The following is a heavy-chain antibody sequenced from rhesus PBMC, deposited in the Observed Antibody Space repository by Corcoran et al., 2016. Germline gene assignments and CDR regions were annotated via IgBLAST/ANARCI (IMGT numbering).Heavy chain of an antibody. J-gene: IGHJ4*01. CDR2: IYESSGST. CDR1: GGSISGYY. CDR3: AGHGPRSPFYY. Sequence: QVQLQEAGPGLVKPSETLSLTCAVSGGSISGYYWSWIRQPPGKGLEWIGRIYESSGSTDYIPSLKSRVTISTDTSMTQFSLKLRSVTAADTAVYYCAGHGPRSPFYYWGQGVLVTVSS. V-gene: IGHV4-160*01. D-gene: IGHD3-3*01.